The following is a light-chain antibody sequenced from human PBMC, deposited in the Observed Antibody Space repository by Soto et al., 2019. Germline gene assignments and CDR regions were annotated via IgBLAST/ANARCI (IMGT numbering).Light chain of an antibody. CDR2: GAS. J-gene: IGKJ1*01. Sequence: EIVRTQSPATLSVSPGERATLSCRASQSLSSNYLAWYQQRPGQAPRLLIYGASTRATGIPDRFSGSGSGTDFTLTISRLEPEDFAVYYCQEHGSSPRTFGQGTKVDI. V-gene: IGKV3-20*01. CDR1: QSLSSNY. CDR3: QEHGSSPRT.